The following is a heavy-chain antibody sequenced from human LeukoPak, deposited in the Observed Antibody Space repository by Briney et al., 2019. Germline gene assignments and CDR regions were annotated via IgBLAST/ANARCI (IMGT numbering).Heavy chain of an antibody. Sequence: SETLSLTCAVSGGSFSSYYWIWFRQPPGKGLEWIGEINHSGSTSSNPSLKNRVSMSVDASKSHFSLRLSSVTAADTAVYYCARGQGSGFDPWGQGTLVIVSS. V-gene: IGHV4-34*01. CDR1: GGSFSSYY. J-gene: IGHJ5*02. CDR2: INHSGST. CDR3: ARGQGSGFDP.